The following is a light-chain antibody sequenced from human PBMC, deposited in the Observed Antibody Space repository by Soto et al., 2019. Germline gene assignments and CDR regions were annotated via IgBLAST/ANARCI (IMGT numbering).Light chain of an antibody. CDR2: GAS. Sequence: EIVLTQSPGTLSLSPGERATLSCRASHSASSSLAWYQQKPGQAPRLLIYGASSRATCLPDRFSGGGSGTDFTLTLRRLEPEDFAVYYCHQYGSSPPWTFGQGNKVQIK. J-gene: IGKJ1*01. CDR1: HSASSS. V-gene: IGKV3-20*01. CDR3: HQYGSSPPWT.